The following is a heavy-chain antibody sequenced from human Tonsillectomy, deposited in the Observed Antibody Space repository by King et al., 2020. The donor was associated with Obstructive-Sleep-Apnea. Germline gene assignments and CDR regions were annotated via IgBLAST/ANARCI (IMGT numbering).Heavy chain of an antibody. CDR3: TGNGDYDEGLFDY. Sequence: VKLVESGGGLVQPGGSLRLSCVASGFSFNKYWMRWVRQAPGKGLVWVSLINTVGSNTSYADSVKGRFTISRDNTKNTVHLEMNSLRDEDTAVYYCTGNGDYDEGLFDYWGQGTLVTVSS. D-gene: IGHD4-17*01. CDR1: GFSFNKYW. J-gene: IGHJ4*02. V-gene: IGHV3-74*01. CDR2: INTVGSNT.